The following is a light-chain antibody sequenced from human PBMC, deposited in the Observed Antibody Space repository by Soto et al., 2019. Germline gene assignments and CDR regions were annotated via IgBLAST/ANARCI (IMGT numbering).Light chain of an antibody. Sequence: QSALTQPPSASGTPGQRVTISCSGSSSNIGSNSVNWYHQVAGTAPKLLIHSDNQRPSGVPDRFSGSKSGTSASLAISGLQSGDEADYYCATCDDTLNGRVFGGGTKLTVL. CDR2: SDN. CDR3: ATCDDTLNGRV. CDR1: SSNIGSNS. V-gene: IGLV1-44*01. J-gene: IGLJ3*02.